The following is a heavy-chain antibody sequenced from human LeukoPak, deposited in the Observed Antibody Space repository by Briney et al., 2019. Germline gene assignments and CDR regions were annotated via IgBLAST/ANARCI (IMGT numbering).Heavy chain of an antibody. V-gene: IGHV1-2*02. CDR2: INPNSGGT. D-gene: IGHD6-13*01. Sequence: ASLKVSCKASGYTFTGYYIQWVRHAPGQGLERMGVINPNSGGTNYAQKFPGKVTMTRYTSISTAYMELRRLRSDDAAVYYYARDPIAAAGTIFGYWGQGTLVTVSS. CDR1: GYTFTGYY. CDR3: ARDPIAAAGTIFGY. J-gene: IGHJ4*02.